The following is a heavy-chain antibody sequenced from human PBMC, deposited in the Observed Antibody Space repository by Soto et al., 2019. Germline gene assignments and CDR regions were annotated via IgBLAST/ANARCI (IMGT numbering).Heavy chain of an antibody. CDR1: GGTFSIYA. CDR2: VIPIFGTA. J-gene: IGHJ4*02. Sequence: SVKVSCKASGGTFSIYAISWVRQAPGRGLEWMGGVIPIFGTANYAQKFRGRVTTNADKSTSTAYMELSSLRSEDTAVYYCARNGGDFVDDYYGSGSYYKSGFDYWGQGTLVTVYS. V-gene: IGHV1-69*06. CDR3: ARNGGDFVDDYYGSGSYYKSGFDY. D-gene: IGHD3-10*01.